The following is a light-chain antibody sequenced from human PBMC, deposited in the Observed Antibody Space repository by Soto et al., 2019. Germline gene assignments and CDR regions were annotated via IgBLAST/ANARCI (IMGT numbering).Light chain of an antibody. Sequence: EIVLTQSPGTLSLYPGERATLSCRASQSVANRYLAWYRQKPGQAPRLLIFGASIRDTGIPDRFSGSGSGTDCTLTINRLEPEDFAVYYCQQYGSSPGTFGQGTKVDIK. J-gene: IGKJ1*01. CDR1: QSVANRY. CDR2: GAS. CDR3: QQYGSSPGT. V-gene: IGKV3-20*01.